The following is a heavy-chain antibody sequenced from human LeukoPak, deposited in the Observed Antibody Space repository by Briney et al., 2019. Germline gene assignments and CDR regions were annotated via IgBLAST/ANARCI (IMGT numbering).Heavy chain of an antibody. V-gene: IGHV3-21*01. Sequence: GGSLRLSCAASGFTFGSYGMNWVRQAPGRGLEWVASISSTGFYKYYADSVKGRFTISRDNSKTSLYLQMNSLRGEDSGVYYCARDYGDYYFDNWGQGTLVSVSS. CDR3: ARDYGDYYFDN. CDR2: ISSTGFYK. D-gene: IGHD4-17*01. J-gene: IGHJ4*02. CDR1: GFTFGSYG.